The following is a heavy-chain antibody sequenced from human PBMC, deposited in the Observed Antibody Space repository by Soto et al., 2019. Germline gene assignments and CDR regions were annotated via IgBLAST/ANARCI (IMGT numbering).Heavy chain of an antibody. Sequence: PSETLSLTCAVYGGSFSGYYCSWVRQPPGKGLEWIGEISHSGSTNYNRSLESRVTISVDTSKNQLFLKVSSLTAADTAVYYCVRALAAVQEWGQGTQVTVSS. D-gene: IGHD6-13*01. J-gene: IGHJ4*02. CDR1: GGSFSGYY. CDR3: VRALAAVQE. V-gene: IGHV4-34*01. CDR2: ISHSGST.